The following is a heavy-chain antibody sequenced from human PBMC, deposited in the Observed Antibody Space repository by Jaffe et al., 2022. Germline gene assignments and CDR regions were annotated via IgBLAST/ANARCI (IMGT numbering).Heavy chain of an antibody. J-gene: IGHJ3*02. CDR3: ARDRVVTAIDAFDI. D-gene: IGHD2-21*02. CDR2: IYYSGST. CDR1: GGSISSYY. V-gene: IGHV4-59*01. Sequence: QVQLQESGPGLVKPSETLSLTCTVSGGSISSYYWSWIRQPPGKGLEWIGYIYYSGSTNYNPSLKSRVTISVDTSKNQFSLKLSSVTAADTAVYYCARDRVVTAIDAFDIWGQGTMVTVSS.